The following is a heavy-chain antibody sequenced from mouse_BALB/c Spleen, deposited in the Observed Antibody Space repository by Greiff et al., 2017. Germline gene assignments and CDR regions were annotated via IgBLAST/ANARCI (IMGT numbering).Heavy chain of an antibody. Sequence: EVHLVESGGGLVQPGGSLKLSCAASGFTFSSYTMSWVRQTPEKRLEWVAYISNGGGSTYYPDTVKGRFTISRDNAKNTLYLQMSSLKSEDTAMYYCARHEPHYYRYEGPWFAYWGQGTLVTVSA. CDR3: ARHEPHYYRYEGPWFAY. J-gene: IGHJ3*01. CDR1: GFTFSSYT. CDR2: ISNGGGST. V-gene: IGHV5-12-2*01. D-gene: IGHD2-14*01.